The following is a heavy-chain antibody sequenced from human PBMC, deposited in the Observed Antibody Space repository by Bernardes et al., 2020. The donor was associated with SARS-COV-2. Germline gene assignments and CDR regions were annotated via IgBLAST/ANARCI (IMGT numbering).Heavy chain of an antibody. D-gene: IGHD3-10*01. Sequence: GGSLRLSCAASGFTFTSFWMHWVRQGPGKGLVWVSRINSDGTNTDYADSVKGRFTISRDNARNTLYLQMNSLRAEDTAVYYCARARNRGFGDLTDYWGQGTLVTVSS. CDR2: INSDGTNT. CDR1: GFTFTSFW. V-gene: IGHV3-74*01. J-gene: IGHJ4*02. CDR3: ARARNRGFGDLTDY.